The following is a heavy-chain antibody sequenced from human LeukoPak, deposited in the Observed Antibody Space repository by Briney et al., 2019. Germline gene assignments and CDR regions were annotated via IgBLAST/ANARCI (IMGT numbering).Heavy chain of an antibody. CDR2: INPNSGGT. CDR3: ARDSAGDLDS. Sequence: ASVKVSCKASGYTFTGHYMHWVRQAPGQGLEWMGWINPNSGGTNYAQKFQGRVTMTRDTSISTAYMELSRMRSDDTAVCYCARDSAGDLDSWGQGTLVTVSS. V-gene: IGHV1-2*02. CDR1: GYTFTGHY. D-gene: IGHD7-27*01. J-gene: IGHJ4*02.